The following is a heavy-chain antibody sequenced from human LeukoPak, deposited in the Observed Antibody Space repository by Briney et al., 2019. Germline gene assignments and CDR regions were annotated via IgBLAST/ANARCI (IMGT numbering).Heavy chain of an antibody. J-gene: IGHJ4*02. V-gene: IGHV4-38-2*02. CDR2: IYHSGIT. CDR3: ARAEGSFDWLPLFDY. Sequence: SGTLSLTCTVSGYSIRRGFYWGWIRQPPGKGQEWIGNIYHSGITYYTPSLKSRVTISVDTSKNQFYLKLNSVTAADTAVYYCARAEGSFDWLPLFDYWGQGTLVTVSS. D-gene: IGHD3-9*01. CDR1: GYSIRRGFY.